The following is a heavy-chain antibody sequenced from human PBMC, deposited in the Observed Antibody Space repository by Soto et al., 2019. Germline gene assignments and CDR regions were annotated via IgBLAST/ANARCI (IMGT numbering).Heavy chain of an antibody. CDR3: ARDRRAVAGSYYFDY. D-gene: IGHD6-19*01. CDR2: IIPIFGTA. Sequence: QVQLVQSGAEVKKPGSSVKVSCKASGGTFSSYAISWVRQAPGQGLEWMGGIIPIFGTANYAQKCQGRVTITADESTSTAYMELSSLRSEDTAVYYCARDRRAVAGSYYFDYWGQGTLVTVSS. V-gene: IGHV1-69*01. CDR1: GGTFSSYA. J-gene: IGHJ4*02.